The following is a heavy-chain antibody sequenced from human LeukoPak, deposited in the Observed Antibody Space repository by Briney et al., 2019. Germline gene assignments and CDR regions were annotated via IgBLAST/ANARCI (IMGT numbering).Heavy chain of an antibody. V-gene: IGHV1-69*04. Sequence: SVKVSCKASGGTFSSYAISWVRQAPGQGLEWMGRIIPILGIANYAQKFQGRVTITADKSTSTAYMELNSLRSEDTAVYYCARKGIAAADPFDYWGQGTLVTVSS. J-gene: IGHJ4*02. CDR3: ARKGIAAADPFDY. CDR2: IIPILGIA. CDR1: GGTFSSYA. D-gene: IGHD6-13*01.